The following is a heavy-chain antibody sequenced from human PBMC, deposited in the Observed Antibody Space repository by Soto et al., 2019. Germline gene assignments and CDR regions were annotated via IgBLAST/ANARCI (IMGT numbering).Heavy chain of an antibody. CDR3: ARDQDRYNWNYF. D-gene: IGHD1-7*01. J-gene: IGHJ4*02. V-gene: IGHV1-69*08. CDR1: GGTFSSYT. CDR2: IIPILGIA. Sequence: QVQLVQSGAEVKKPGSAVKVSCKASGGTFSSYTISWVRQAPGQGLEWMGRIIPILGIANYAQKFQGRVTITADKSTSTAYMELSSLRSEDPAVYYCARDQDRYNWNYFWGQGTLVTVSS.